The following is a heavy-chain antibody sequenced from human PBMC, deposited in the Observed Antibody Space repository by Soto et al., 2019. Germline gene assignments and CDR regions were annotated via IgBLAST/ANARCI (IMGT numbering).Heavy chain of an antibody. D-gene: IGHD6-19*01. CDR2: ISYDGSNK. CDR3: ARDLVVLGGSGSSGWYPFLGY. CDR1: GFTFSSYA. V-gene: IGHV3-30-3*01. J-gene: IGHJ4*02. Sequence: QVQLVESGGGVVQPGRSLRLSCAASGFTFSSYAMHWVRQAPGKGLEWVAVISYDGSNKYYADSVKGRFTISRDNSKNTLYLQMNSLRAEDTAVYYCARDLVVLGGSGSSGWYPFLGYWGQGTLVTVSS.